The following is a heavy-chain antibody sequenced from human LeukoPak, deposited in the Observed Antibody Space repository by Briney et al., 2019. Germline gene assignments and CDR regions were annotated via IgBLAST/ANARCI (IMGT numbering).Heavy chain of an antibody. CDR3: ARYSGTGYGMYYFDY. CDR2: IYYSGST. D-gene: IGHD1-1*01. Sequence: SETLSLTCTVSGGSMSSYYWSWIRQPPGKGLEWIGYIYYSGSTNYNPSLKSRVTISVDTSKNQFTLKLSSVTAADTAVYYCARYSGTGYGMYYFDYWGQGTLVTVSS. J-gene: IGHJ4*02. CDR1: GGSMSSYY. V-gene: IGHV4-59*01.